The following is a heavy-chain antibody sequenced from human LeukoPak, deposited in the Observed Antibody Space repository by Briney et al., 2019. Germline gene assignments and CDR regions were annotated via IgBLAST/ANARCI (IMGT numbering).Heavy chain of an antibody. CDR2: IWYDVSKK. CDR1: GFTFGLYA. CDR3: ARDIGRGYSYGPFDY. V-gene: IGHV3-33*01. J-gene: IGHJ4*02. Sequence: RGSLRLSCAASGFTFGLYAMHWVRQAPGKGLEWVALIWYDVSKKYYADSVEGRFTISRDNSKNTLYLQMNSLRADDTAVYYCARDIGRGYSYGPFDYWGQGTLVTVSS. D-gene: IGHD5-12*01.